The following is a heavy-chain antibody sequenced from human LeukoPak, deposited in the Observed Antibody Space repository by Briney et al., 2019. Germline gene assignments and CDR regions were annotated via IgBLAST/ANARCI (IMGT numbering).Heavy chain of an antibody. Sequence: EASVTVSFTASGYTFTSYYMHWVRQAPGQGLEWMGIINPSGGSTSYAQKFQGRVTMTRDTSTSTVYMELSSLRSEDTAVYYCARDLRTRDSFDYWGQGTLVTVSS. J-gene: IGHJ4*02. CDR3: ARDLRTRDSFDY. CDR1: GYTFTSYY. CDR2: INPSGGST. D-gene: IGHD1-14*01. V-gene: IGHV1-46*01.